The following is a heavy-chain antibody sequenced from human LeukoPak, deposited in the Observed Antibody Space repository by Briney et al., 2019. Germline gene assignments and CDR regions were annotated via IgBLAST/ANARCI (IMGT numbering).Heavy chain of an antibody. CDR1: GASIITYN. CDR2: IYSSGST. CDR3: ARDYDKAFDY. V-gene: IGHV4-4*07. J-gene: IGHJ4*02. Sequence: SETLSLTCTVSGASIITYNWSWIRQPAGKGLEWIGRIYSSGSTNYNPSLKSRVTMSVDTSRNQFSLKLSSGTAADTAVYCCARDYDKAFDYWGQGTLVTVSS. D-gene: IGHD3-9*01.